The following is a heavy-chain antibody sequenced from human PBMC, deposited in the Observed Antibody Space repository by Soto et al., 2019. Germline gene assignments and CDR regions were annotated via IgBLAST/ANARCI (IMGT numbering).Heavy chain of an antibody. CDR1: GGTFSSYA. CDR3: ARDGDYDILTGYYLYYYYGMDV. D-gene: IGHD3-9*01. Sequence: QVQLVQSGAEVKKPGSSVKVSCKASGGTFSSYAIRWVRQAPGQGLEWMGGIIPIFGTANYAQKFQGRVTITADESTSTAYMELSSLRSEDTAVYYCARDGDYDILTGYYLYYYYGMDVWGQGTTVTVSS. V-gene: IGHV1-69*12. CDR2: IIPIFGTA. J-gene: IGHJ6*02.